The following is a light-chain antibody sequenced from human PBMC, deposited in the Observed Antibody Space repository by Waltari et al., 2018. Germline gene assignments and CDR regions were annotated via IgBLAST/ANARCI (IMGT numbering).Light chain of an antibody. J-gene: IGLJ2*01. CDR2: EGS. Sequence: QSALTQPASVSGSPGQSITIPCTGTSSAVGSYNLISWYQQHPGKAPKLMIYEGSKRPSGVSNRFSGSKSGNTASLTISEDEADYYCCSYAGSHVVFGGGTKLTVL. V-gene: IGLV2-23*01. CDR1: SSAVGSYNL. CDR3: CSYAGSHVV.